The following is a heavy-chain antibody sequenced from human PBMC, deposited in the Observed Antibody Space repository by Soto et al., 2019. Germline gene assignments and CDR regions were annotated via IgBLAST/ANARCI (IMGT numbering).Heavy chain of an antibody. Sequence: SVKVSCKASGGXFSSYAISWVRQAPGQGLEWMGGIIPIFGTANYAQKFQGRVTITADESTSTAYMELSSLRSEDTAVYYCASSPNYYGSSGYNFQHWGQGTLVTVSS. CDR2: IIPIFGTA. D-gene: IGHD3-22*01. J-gene: IGHJ1*01. CDR1: GGXFSSYA. CDR3: ASSPNYYGSSGYNFQH. V-gene: IGHV1-69*13.